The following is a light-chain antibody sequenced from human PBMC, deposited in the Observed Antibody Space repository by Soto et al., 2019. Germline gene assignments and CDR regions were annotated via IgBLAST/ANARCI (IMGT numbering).Light chain of an antibody. J-gene: IGKJ2*01. CDR2: WAS. CDR1: QSVLYSSNNKNY. CDR3: QQYESTPPT. V-gene: IGKV4-1*01. Sequence: DIVMTQSPDSLAVSLGERATINCKSSQSVLYSSNNKNYLAWYQQRPGQPPKLLIYWASTRESGVPDRFSGSGSGPDFTLNITSLQAEEVAVYYCQQYESTPPTFGQGTKLEIK.